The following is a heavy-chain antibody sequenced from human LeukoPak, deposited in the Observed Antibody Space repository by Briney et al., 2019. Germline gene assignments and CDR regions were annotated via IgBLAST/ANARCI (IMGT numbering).Heavy chain of an antibody. V-gene: IGHV4-59*04. Sequence: SETLSLTCTVSGGSISNYYWSWIRQPPGKGLEWIANIYYSGSTYYSPSLKSRVTISIDTSNNQFSLKLSSVTAADTAVYYCARRSSANWFDPWGQGTLVTVSS. CDR3: ARRSSANWFDP. J-gene: IGHJ5*02. CDR1: GGSISNYY. D-gene: IGHD3-22*01. CDR2: IYYSGST.